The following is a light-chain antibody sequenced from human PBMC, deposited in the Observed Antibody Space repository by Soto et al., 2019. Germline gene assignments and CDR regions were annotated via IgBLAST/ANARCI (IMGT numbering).Light chain of an antibody. CDR3: QQYVSSPLT. V-gene: IGKV3-20*01. J-gene: IGKJ3*01. CDR2: GAS. Sequence: ESVLTQSPGTLSLSPGERATLSCRASQSVSSSSLAWYQQKPGQAPRLLIYGASSRTTGIPDRFSGSGSGTDFTLTINRLVPEDFAVYYCQQYVSSPLTFVPGTKVDI. CDR1: QSVSSSS.